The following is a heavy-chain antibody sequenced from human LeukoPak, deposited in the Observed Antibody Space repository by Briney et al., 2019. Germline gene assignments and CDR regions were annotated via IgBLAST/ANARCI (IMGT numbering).Heavy chain of an antibody. Sequence: GASVKVSCKASGGTFSSYAISWVRQAPGQGLEWMGGIIPIFGAANYAQKFQGRVTITADESTSTAYMELSSLRAEDTAVYYCAKGPLPRITGTAPFDYWGQGTLVTVSS. J-gene: IGHJ4*02. CDR2: IIPIFGAA. D-gene: IGHD1-7*01. CDR3: AKGPLPRITGTAPFDY. V-gene: IGHV1-69*13. CDR1: GGTFSSYA.